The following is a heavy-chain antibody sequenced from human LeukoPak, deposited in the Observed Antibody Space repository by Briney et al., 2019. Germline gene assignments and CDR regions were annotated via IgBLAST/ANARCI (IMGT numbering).Heavy chain of an antibody. J-gene: IGHJ4*02. CDR3: ARAGWGSSGWYQFSD. V-gene: IGHV1-2*02. CDR2: INPNSGGT. Sequence: ASVKVSCKASGYTFTGYYMHWVRQAPGQGLEWMGWINPNSGGTNYAQKFQGRVTMTRDTSISTAYMELSRLRSEDTAVYYCARAGWGSSGWYQFSDWGQGTLVTVSS. CDR1: GYTFTGYY. D-gene: IGHD6-19*01.